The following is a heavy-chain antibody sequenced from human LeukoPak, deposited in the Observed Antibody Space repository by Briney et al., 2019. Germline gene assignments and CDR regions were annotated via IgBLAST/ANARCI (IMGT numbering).Heavy chain of an antibody. J-gene: IGHJ4*02. CDR1: GYTFSDYY. V-gene: IGHV1-2*02. Sequence: ASGKVSCKASGYTFSDYYIHWVRQAPGQGLEWMTWINPNNGDTNYAQKFQGRVTMTRDTSISTVYMELTRLISDDTAVYYCARVGSSGWYVHPTLDYWGQGTLVTVSS. CDR3: ARVGSSGWYVHPTLDY. D-gene: IGHD6-19*01. CDR2: INPNNGDT.